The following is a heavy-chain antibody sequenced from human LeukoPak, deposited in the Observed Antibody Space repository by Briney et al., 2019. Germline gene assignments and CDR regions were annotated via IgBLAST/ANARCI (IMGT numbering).Heavy chain of an antibody. V-gene: IGHV4-59*01. D-gene: IGHD4-17*01. CDR1: GGSMRSYY. CDR3: ARGLYYGDYPESFQY. J-gene: IGHJ1*01. CDR2: IHYSGST. Sequence: SETLSLTCTVSGGSMRSYYWTWIRQPPGRGLEWIGYIHYSGSTNYNPSLESRVTISLDMSKNQFSLNLTSVTAADTAVYYCARGLYYGDYPESFQYWGQGTLVTVSS.